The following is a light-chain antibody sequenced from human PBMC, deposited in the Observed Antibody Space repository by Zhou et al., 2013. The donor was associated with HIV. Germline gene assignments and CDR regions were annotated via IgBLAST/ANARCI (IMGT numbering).Light chain of an antibody. J-gene: IGKJ1*01. Sequence: DIQMTQSPSSLSASVGDRVTITCRASQDIKNDLGWYQQKPGKAPKRLIYAASSLESGVPSRFSGSGSGTNFTLTITSLQPEDFASYFCQQSRTFGQGTKVEIK. CDR2: AAS. CDR1: QDIKND. CDR3: QQSRT. V-gene: IGKV1-17*01.